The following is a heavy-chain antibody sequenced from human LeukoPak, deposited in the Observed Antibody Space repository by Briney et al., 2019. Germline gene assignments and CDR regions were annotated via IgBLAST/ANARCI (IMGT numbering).Heavy chain of an antibody. D-gene: IGHD2-2*02. V-gene: IGHV3-21*01. J-gene: IGHJ6*03. CDR1: RFTFSSYS. Sequence: GGSLRLSCAASRFTFSSYSMNWVRQAPGKGLEWVSSISSSSSYIYYADSVKGRFTISRDNAKNSLYLQMNSLRAEDTAVYYCARDLRIVVVPAAITNYYYMDVWGKGTTVTVSS. CDR3: ARDLRIVVVPAAITNYYYMDV. CDR2: ISSSSSYI.